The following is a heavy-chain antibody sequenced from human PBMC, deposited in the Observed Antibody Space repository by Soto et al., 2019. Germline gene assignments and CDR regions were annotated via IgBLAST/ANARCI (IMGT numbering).Heavy chain of an antibody. CDR1: GGSISSSSYF. V-gene: IGHV4-39*01. CDR2: IYYSGST. D-gene: IGHD2-15*01. CDR3: ARHRSEFWFDP. J-gene: IGHJ5*02. Sequence: QLQLQESGPGLVKPSETLSLTCTVSGGSISSSSYFCGWIRQPPGKGLEWIGSIYYSGSTYYNPSLKSRVTVSVDTSKNQFSLKLNSVTAADTAVYYCARHRSEFWFDPWGNGTLFTVSS.